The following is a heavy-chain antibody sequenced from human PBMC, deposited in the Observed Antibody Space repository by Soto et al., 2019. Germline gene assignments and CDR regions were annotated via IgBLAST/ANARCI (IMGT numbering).Heavy chain of an antibody. CDR1: GFSFSSYW. Sequence: EVQLVESGGGLVQPGGSLRLSCAASGFSFSSYWMHWVSQAPGKGLVWVSRIKTDGSIITYADSVKGRFTISRDNAKNTLYLQINTLRAEDTAVYYCAGVRQGAWYFDLWGRGTLVSVSS. CDR2: IKTDGSII. V-gene: IGHV3-74*01. D-gene: IGHD3-16*01. CDR3: AGVRQGAWYFDL. J-gene: IGHJ2*01.